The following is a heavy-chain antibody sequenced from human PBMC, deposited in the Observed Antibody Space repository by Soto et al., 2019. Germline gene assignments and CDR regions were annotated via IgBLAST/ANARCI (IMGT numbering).Heavy chain of an antibody. CDR3: AKDWKAVRN. CDR1: GITFSSYA. CDR2: ISGSGGST. D-gene: IGHD6-19*01. V-gene: IGHV3-23*01. Sequence: VQLLESGGGLVQPGGSLRLSCAASGITFSSYAMSWVRQAPGKGLEWVSAISGSGGSTYYADSVKGRFTISRDNYKSTLCPQMNSLRAEDTAVYYCAKDWKAVRNWGQGTLVTVSS. J-gene: IGHJ4*02.